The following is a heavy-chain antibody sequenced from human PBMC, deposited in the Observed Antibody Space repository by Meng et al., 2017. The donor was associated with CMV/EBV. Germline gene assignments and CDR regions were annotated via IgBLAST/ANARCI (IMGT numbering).Heavy chain of an antibody. V-gene: IGHV3-23*01. J-gene: IGHJ4*02. CDR1: GFTFNIYA. CDR3: ARSLTGTGYFFDC. CDR2: ISGNSGST. D-gene: IGHD1/OR15-1a*01. Sequence: GESLKISCATSGFTFNIYAITWVRQAPGKGLEWVSSISGNSGSTYYADSVKGRFTISRDNSKNTLYLQMNSLRAEDTAVYYCARSLTGTGYFFDCWGQGTLVTVSS.